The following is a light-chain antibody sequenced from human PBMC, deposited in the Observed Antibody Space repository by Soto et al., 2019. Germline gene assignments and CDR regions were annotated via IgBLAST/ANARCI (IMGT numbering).Light chain of an antibody. CDR2: TAS. V-gene: IGKV1-39*01. CDR3: QQSYNPPVT. J-gene: IGKJ2*01. CDR1: QTINSY. Sequence: DIQLSQSPSSLSASVGDRVTITCRTSQTINSYLNWYQYKAGTAPKLLIYTASTLQSRVPARFSGSGSVTDFTLTITSLQPEDVAIYYCQQSYNPPVTFGQGTKLEI.